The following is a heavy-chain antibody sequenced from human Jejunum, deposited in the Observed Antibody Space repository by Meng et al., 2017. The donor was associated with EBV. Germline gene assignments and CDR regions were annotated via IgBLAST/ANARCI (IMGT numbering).Heavy chain of an antibody. D-gene: IGHD1-26*01. J-gene: IGHJ4*02. CDR3: ARDQNGSYFAY. V-gene: IGHV4-61*08. Sequence: QVQRQGAGPGLGKPSETPSLTCTVSGGSGSSGGYYWSWIRQPPGKGLEWIGYIYNSESTNYKSSLKSRVTISADTSKNQFSLRLSSVTAADTAVYYCARDQNGSYFAYWGQGTLVTVSS. CDR1: GGSGSSGGYY. CDR2: IYNSEST.